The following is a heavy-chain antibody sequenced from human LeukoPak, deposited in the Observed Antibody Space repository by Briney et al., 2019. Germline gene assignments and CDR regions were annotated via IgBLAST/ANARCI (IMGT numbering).Heavy chain of an antibody. CDR2: ISAYNGNT. Sequence: GASVKVSCKASGYTFTSYGISWVRQAPGQGLEWMGWISAYNGNTNYAQKLQGRVTMTTDTSTSTAYMELSRLRSDDTAVYYCGGGSYRYYYYGMDVWGQGTTVTVSS. V-gene: IGHV1-18*01. CDR3: GGGSYRYYYYGMDV. D-gene: IGHD3-16*02. J-gene: IGHJ6*02. CDR1: GYTFTSYG.